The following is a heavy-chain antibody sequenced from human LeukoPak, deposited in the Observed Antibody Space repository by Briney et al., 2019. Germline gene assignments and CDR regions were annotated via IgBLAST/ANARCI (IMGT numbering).Heavy chain of an antibody. CDR1: GFTFSNAW. Sequence: PGGSLRLSCAASGFTFSNAWMSWVRQAPGKGLEWVGRIKSKTDGGTTDYAAPVKGRFTISRDDSKNTLYLQMNSLKTEDTAVYYCTTVSVVVPAAPPSWGQGTLVTASS. V-gene: IGHV3-15*01. D-gene: IGHD2-2*01. J-gene: IGHJ4*02. CDR2: IKSKTDGGTT. CDR3: TTVSVVVPAAPPS.